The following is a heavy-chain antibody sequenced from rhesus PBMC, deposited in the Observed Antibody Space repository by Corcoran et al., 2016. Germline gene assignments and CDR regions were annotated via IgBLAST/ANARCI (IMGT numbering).Heavy chain of an antibody. CDR2: VRGSSGST. D-gene: IGHD2-2*01. CDR1: GGSVRSSTC. Sequence: QVQLQESGPGLVKPSEPLSLPCAVSGGSVRSSTCCNWIRLPPGEGMELIGYVRGSSGSTYYNPSLKSRVTISTDTSKNQFSLKLSSVTAADTAVYYCARAPRGGTRNDAFDFWGQGLRVPVSS. CDR3: ARAPRGGTRNDAFDF. V-gene: IGHV4-65*01. J-gene: IGHJ3*01.